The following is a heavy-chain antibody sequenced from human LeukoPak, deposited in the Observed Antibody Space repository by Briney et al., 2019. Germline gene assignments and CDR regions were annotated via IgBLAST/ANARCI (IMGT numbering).Heavy chain of an antibody. D-gene: IGHD5/OR15-5a*01. V-gene: IGHV3-48*01. CDR1: GFTFSTYS. J-gene: IGHJ4*02. CDR2: ISSISNTI. Sequence: GGSLRLSCAASGFTFSTYSMNWVRQAPGKGLEWVSYISSISNTIYYADSVKGRFSISRDNAKNSLYLQMNSRRAEDTAVYYCAVSDYFDYWGQGTLVTVSS. CDR3: AVSDYFDY.